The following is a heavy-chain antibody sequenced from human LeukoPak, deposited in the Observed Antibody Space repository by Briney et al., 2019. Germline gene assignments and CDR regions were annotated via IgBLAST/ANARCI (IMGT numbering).Heavy chain of an antibody. D-gene: IGHD3-22*01. V-gene: IGHV4-34*01. CDR1: GGSFSGYY. CDR2: INHSGST. CDR3: ARRRRNRITMIVVAAFDY. Sequence: SETLSLTCAVYGGSFSGYYWSWIRQPPGKGPELIGEINHSGSTNYNPSLKSRVTISVDTSKNQFSLKLSSVTAADTAVYYCARRRRNRITMIVVAAFDYWGQGTLVTVSS. J-gene: IGHJ4*02.